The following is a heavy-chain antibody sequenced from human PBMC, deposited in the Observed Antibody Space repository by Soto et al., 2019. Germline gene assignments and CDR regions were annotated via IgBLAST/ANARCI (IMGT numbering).Heavy chain of an antibody. CDR3: AKDAAMVRDYYYYYGMDV. CDR1: GFTFSSYA. V-gene: IGHV3-23*01. J-gene: IGHJ6*02. Sequence: PGGSLRLSCAASGFTFSSYAMSWVRQAPGKGLEWVSAISGSGGSTYYADSVKGRFTISRDNSKNTLYLQMNSLRAEDTAVYYCAKDAAMVRDYYYYYGMDVWGQGTTVTVSS. D-gene: IGHD5-18*01. CDR2: ISGSGGST.